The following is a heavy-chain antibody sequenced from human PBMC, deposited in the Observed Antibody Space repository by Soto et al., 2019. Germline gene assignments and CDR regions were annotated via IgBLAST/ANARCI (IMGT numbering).Heavy chain of an antibody. Sequence: GGSLRLSCAASGFTFSSYSMNWVRQAPGKGLEWVSYISSSSSTIYYADSVKGRFTISRDNAKNSLYLQMNSLRAEDTAVYYCARDYLGYPDRGFDYWGQGTLVTVSS. D-gene: IGHD3-22*01. CDR1: GFTFSSYS. CDR2: ISSSSSTI. CDR3: ARDYLGYPDRGFDY. J-gene: IGHJ4*02. V-gene: IGHV3-48*01.